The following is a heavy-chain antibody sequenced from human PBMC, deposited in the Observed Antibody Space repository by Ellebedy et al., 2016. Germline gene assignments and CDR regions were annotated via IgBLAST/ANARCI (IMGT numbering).Heavy chain of an antibody. D-gene: IGHD1-1*01. Sequence: GGSLRLSCAASGFTFSSYSMNWVRQAPGKGLEWVSSISSSSSYIYYADSVKGRFTIPRDNAKNSLYLQMNSLRAEDTAVYYCARVEKGGSIDYWGQGTLVTVSS. J-gene: IGHJ4*02. CDR1: GFTFSSYS. CDR3: ARVEKGGSIDY. V-gene: IGHV3-21*04. CDR2: ISSSSSYI.